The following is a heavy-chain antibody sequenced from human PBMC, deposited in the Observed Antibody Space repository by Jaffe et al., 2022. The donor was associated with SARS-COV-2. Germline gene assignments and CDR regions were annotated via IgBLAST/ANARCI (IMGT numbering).Heavy chain of an antibody. D-gene: IGHD4-17*01. Sequence: QVQLVESGGGVVQPGRSLRLSCAASGFTFSSYGMHWVRQAPGKGLEWVAVISYDGSNKYYADSVKGRFTISRDNSKNTLYLQMNSLRAEDTAVYYCALPEGTTVVTASDAFDIWGQGTMVTVSS. J-gene: IGHJ3*02. CDR1: GFTFSSYG. CDR2: ISYDGSNK. V-gene: IGHV3-30*03. CDR3: ALPEGTTVVTASDAFDI.